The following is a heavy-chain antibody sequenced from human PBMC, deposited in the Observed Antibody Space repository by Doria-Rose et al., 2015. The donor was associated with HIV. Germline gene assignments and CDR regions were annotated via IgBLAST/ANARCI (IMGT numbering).Heavy chain of an antibody. CDR1: GVSLSSPGMG. Sequence: SGPVLVKPTETLTLTCTVSGVSLSSPGMGVSWIRQPPGKALEWLANIFSDDERSYKTSLTSRLTISRCTSKSQVVLTMTDMDPVDTATYYCARIKSSRWYHKYYFDFWGQGTLVIVS. J-gene: IGHJ4*02. CDR3: ARIKSSRWYHKYYFDF. D-gene: IGHD6-13*01. V-gene: IGHV2-26*01. CDR2: IFSDDER.